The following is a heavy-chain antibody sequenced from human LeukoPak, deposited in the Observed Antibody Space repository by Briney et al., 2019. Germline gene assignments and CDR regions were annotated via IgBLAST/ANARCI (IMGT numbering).Heavy chain of an antibody. Sequence: GGSLRLSCAASGFTFSSYSMNWVRQAPGEGLEWVSSISSSSSYIYYADSVKGRFTISRDNAKNSLYLQMNSLRAEDTAVYYCARADGSYYFDYWGQGTLVTVSS. D-gene: IGHD1-26*01. V-gene: IGHV3-21*01. CDR2: ISSSSSYI. CDR3: ARADGSYYFDY. CDR1: GFTFSSYS. J-gene: IGHJ4*02.